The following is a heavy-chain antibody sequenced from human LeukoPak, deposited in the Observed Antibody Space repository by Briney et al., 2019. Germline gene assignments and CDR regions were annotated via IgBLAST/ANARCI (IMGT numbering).Heavy chain of an antibody. D-gene: IGHD3-3*01. Sequence: PGGSPRLSCAASGFTFSSYGLHWGRQAPGKGLEGGAVIWYDGSNKYYADSVKGRFTISRDNSKNTLYLQMNSLRAEDTAVYYCAKDMIPFTIFGKTEYWGQGTLVTVSS. CDR3: AKDMIPFTIFGKTEY. CDR2: IWYDGSNK. V-gene: IGHV3-33*06. CDR1: GFTFSSYG. J-gene: IGHJ4*02.